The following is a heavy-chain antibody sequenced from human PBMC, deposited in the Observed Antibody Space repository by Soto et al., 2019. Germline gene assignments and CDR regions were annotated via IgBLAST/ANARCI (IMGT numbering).Heavy chain of an antibody. D-gene: IGHD3-22*01. CDR3: ARHDYYDSSGLSGYAFDI. J-gene: IGHJ3*02. V-gene: IGHV5-10-1*01. CDR2: IDPSDSYT. Sequence: GESLKISCKGSGYSSTSYWISWVRQMPGKGLEWMGRIDPSDSYTNYSPSFQGHVTISADKSISTAYLQWSSLKASDTAMYYCARHDYYDSSGLSGYAFDIWGQGTMVTVSS. CDR1: GYSSTSYW.